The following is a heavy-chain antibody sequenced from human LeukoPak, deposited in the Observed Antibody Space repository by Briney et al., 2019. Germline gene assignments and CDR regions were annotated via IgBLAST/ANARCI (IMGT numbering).Heavy chain of an antibody. D-gene: IGHD3-3*01. CDR2: ISSSGGTI. Sequence: PGGSLRLSCAASEFTFSSYEMNWVRHAPGKGLERVSYISSSGGTIYYADSVKGRFTISRDNAKNSLYLQMNSLRAEDTAVYYCARVPRSSRIPIFRWGQGTLVTVSS. J-gene: IGHJ4*02. CDR1: EFTFSSYE. V-gene: IGHV3-48*03. CDR3: ARVPRSSRIPIFR.